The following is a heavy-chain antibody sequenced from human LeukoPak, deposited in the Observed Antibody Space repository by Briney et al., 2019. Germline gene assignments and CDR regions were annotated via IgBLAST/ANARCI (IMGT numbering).Heavy chain of an antibody. D-gene: IGHD1-26*01. Sequence: PGRSLRLSCAASGFTFGDHGMHWVRQAAGKGLEWVSGISWNSASIDYADSVKGRFTISRDNAKNSLYLQLSSLRPEDTALYYCAKHMRATNTYSFFGLDVWGQGTTVTVSS. CDR3: AKHMRATNTYSFFGLDV. CDR1: GFTFGDHG. CDR2: ISWNSASI. J-gene: IGHJ6*02. V-gene: IGHV3-9*01.